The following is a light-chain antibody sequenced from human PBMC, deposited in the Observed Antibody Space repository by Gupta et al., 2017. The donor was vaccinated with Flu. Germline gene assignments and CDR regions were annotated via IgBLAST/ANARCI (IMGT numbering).Light chain of an antibody. J-gene: IGLJ2*01. CDR2: GVT. CDR1: SSDIGSYNY. Sequence: QSAMTQPASVSGSPGQSITISCTGTSSDIGSYNYVSWYQQHPGKAPKLLIYGVTNRPSGVSNLFSGSKSGDTASLTISGLQAEDEADYYCSSCTSSTTVVFGGGTKLTVL. V-gene: IGLV2-14*01. CDR3: SSCTSSTTVV.